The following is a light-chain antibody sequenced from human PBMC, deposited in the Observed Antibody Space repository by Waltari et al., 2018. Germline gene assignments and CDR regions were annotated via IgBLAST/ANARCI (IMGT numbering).Light chain of an antibody. CDR2: DVN. J-gene: IGLJ1*01. Sequence: SALTQPRSVSGSPGQSVTISCTGSNSAIGASNSVSWYQQHPGRAPKLMIYDVNKRPSGVPRRFSGSKSGNTASLTISGLQAEDETDYYCSSYAGGSLFVFGDGTKVTVL. CDR3: SSYAGGSLFV. V-gene: IGLV2-11*01. CDR1: NSAIGASNS.